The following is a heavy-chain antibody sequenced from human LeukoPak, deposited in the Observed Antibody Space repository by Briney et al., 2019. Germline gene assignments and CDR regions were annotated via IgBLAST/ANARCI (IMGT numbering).Heavy chain of an antibody. D-gene: IGHD3-10*01. CDR1: GGSISSSNW. CDR3: ARGSYGSGTPYD. Sequence: SETLCLTCAVSGGSISSSNWWSWVRQPPGRGLEWIGEIYHSGSTNYNPSLKSRVTISVDKSKNQFSLKLSSVTAADTAVYYCARGSYGSGTPYDWGQGTLVTVSS. V-gene: IGHV4-4*02. CDR2: IYHSGST. J-gene: IGHJ4*02.